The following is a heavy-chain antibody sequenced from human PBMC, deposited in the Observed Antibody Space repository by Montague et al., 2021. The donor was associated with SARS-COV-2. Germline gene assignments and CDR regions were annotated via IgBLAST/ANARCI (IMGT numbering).Heavy chain of an antibody. V-gene: IGHV4-59*01. CDR1: GDSMNNYY. Sequence: SETRSLTCTVSGDSMNNYYWSWIRQPPGKGLEWVGYINYSGNTHYNPSLQSRVTPSRDTSKNQFSLRRTSVTAADTAMYFCARATIYRISYYAYVDYWGQGALVTVSS. D-gene: IGHD1-26*01. CDR3: ARATIYRISYYAYVDY. J-gene: IGHJ4*02. CDR2: INYSGNT.